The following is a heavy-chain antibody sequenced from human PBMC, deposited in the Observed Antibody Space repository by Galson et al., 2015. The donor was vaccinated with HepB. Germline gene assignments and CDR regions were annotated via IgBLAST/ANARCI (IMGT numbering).Heavy chain of an antibody. J-gene: IGHJ4*02. CDR3: ARGVGGYCNDGGCYSVRYFDY. CDR2: IHPSGGTT. CDR1: GYTFTSYY. Sequence: SVKVSCKASGYTFTSYYFHWVRQALGQGLEWMGIIHPSGGTTNYAQRFQGRVTMTRDTSTGTVYMELSSLRSEDTAVYYCARGVGGYCNDGGCYSVRYFDYWGQGTLLTVSS. V-gene: IGHV1-46*01. D-gene: IGHD2-15*01.